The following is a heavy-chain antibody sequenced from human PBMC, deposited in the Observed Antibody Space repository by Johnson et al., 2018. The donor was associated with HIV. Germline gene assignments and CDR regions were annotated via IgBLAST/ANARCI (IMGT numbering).Heavy chain of an antibody. D-gene: IGHD3-3*01. Sequence: VQLVESGGSVVRPGGSLRLCCAASGFTFDDYGMSWVRQAPGKGLEWVSAISGSGGSTYYADSVKGRFTISRDNAKNSLYLQMNSLRAEDTAVYYCARERQILEWLPAHRAFDLWGQGTLVTVSS. J-gene: IGHJ3*01. CDR2: ISGSGGST. CDR3: ARERQILEWLPAHRAFDL. CDR1: GFTFDDYG. V-gene: IGHV3-20*04.